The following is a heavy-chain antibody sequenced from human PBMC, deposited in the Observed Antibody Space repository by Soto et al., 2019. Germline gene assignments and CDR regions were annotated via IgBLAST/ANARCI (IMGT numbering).Heavy chain of an antibody. Sequence: QVQLVQSGAEVKKPGASVKVSCKASGYTFTSYSISWVRQAPGQGLEWMGWISAYNGNTNYAQKLQDRVTMTTDTSTSTAYMELRSLRSDDTAVYYCALGYSYGYPEATTFDYWGQGTLVTVSS. J-gene: IGHJ4*02. CDR1: GYTFTSYS. D-gene: IGHD5-18*01. CDR2: ISAYNGNT. V-gene: IGHV1-18*01. CDR3: ALGYSYGYPEATTFDY.